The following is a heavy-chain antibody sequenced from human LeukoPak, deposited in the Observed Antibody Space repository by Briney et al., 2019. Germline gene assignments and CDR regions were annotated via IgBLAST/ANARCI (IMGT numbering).Heavy chain of an antibody. Sequence: SETLSLTCSVSSGSISSSSYYWGWIRQPPGKGLEWIGSIYYSGSTNYHPSLKSRVTISIDTSKNQFSLKLASVTAADTAVYYCARHFIGYYDSSGYVQHWGQGTLVTVSS. CDR3: ARHFIGYYDSSGYVQH. CDR1: SGSISSSSYY. CDR2: IYYSGST. J-gene: IGHJ1*01. D-gene: IGHD3-22*01. V-gene: IGHV4-39*01.